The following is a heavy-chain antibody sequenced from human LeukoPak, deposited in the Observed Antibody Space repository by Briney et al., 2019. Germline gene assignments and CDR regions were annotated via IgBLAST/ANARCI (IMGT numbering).Heavy chain of an antibody. CDR3: AHSSGYYWSVGYFDY. D-gene: IGHD3-22*01. CDR2: ISYDGSNK. V-gene: IGHV3-30-3*01. Sequence: GGSLRLSCAASGSTFSSYAMHWVRQAPGKGLEWVAVISYDGSNKYYADSVKGRFTISRDNSKNTLYLQMNSLRAEDTAVYYCAHSSGYYWSVGYFDYWGQGTLVTVSS. J-gene: IGHJ4*02. CDR1: GSTFSSYA.